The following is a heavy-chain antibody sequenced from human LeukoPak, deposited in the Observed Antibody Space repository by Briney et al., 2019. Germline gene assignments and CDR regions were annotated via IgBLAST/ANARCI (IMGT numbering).Heavy chain of an antibody. CDR3: ARAHSYFDY. CDR2: ISSSGSTI. V-gene: IGHV3-48*04. CDR1: GFTFSSYS. J-gene: IGHJ4*02. Sequence: GGSLRLSCAASGFTFSSYSMNWVRQAPGKGLEWVSYISSSGSTIYYADSVKGRFTISRDNAKNSLYLQMNSLRAEDTAVYYCARAHSYFDYWGQGTLVTVSS.